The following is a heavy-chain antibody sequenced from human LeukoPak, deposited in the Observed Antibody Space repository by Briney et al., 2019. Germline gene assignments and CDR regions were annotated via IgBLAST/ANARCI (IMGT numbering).Heavy chain of an antibody. CDR1: GYTFTDYY. CDR3: ARGPSSGWSY. CDR2: INPNRGDT. D-gene: IGHD6-19*01. V-gene: IGHV1-2*02. Sequence: ASVKVSCKASGYTFTDYYMHWVRQAPGQGLEWMGWINPNRGDTNYAQNFQGRVTMTRDTSISTAYMELSSLRSDDTAVYYCARGPSSGWSYWGQGTLVTVSS. J-gene: IGHJ4*02.